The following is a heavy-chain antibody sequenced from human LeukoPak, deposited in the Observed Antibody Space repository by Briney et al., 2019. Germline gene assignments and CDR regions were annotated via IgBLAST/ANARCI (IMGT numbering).Heavy chain of an antibody. D-gene: IGHD6-6*01. Sequence: ASVKVSCKASGYTFTGYYMHWVRQAPGQGLEWMGRINPNSGGTNYAQKFQGRVTMTRDTSISTAYVELSRLRSDDTAVYYCARVHSSSSWATFDYWGQGTLVTVSS. J-gene: IGHJ4*02. CDR2: INPNSGGT. V-gene: IGHV1-2*06. CDR3: ARVHSSSSWATFDY. CDR1: GYTFTGYY.